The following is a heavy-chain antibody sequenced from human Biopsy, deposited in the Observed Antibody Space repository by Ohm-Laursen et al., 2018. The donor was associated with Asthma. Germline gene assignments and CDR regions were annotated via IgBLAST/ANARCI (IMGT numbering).Heavy chain of an antibody. D-gene: IGHD3-10*01. CDR1: GDSISSPDYY. CDR2: ISYSGTT. Sequence: SQTPSLTCSVSGDSISSPDYYRSWVRQHPGKGLEWIGYISYSGTTFYHPTLMSRLIISLDTSKNQFSLKLSPVTARYAAVYFFARVRGDGSGSSIDNYFGMDVWGQGTTVTVSS. J-gene: IGHJ6*02. CDR3: ARVRGDGSGSSIDNYFGMDV. V-gene: IGHV4-31*03.